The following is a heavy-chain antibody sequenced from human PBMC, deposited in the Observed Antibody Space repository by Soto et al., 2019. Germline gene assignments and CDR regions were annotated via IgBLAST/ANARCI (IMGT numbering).Heavy chain of an antibody. CDR3: ARQDGYSSSWYPY. V-gene: IGHV4-39*01. D-gene: IGHD6-13*01. J-gene: IGHJ4*02. CDR2: IYYSGST. CDR1: RCSLSRCTYY. Sequence: SETLSPTRPFSRCSLSRCTYYWGWIPTPPGKGLEWIGSIYYSGSTYYNPSLKSRVTISVDTSKNQFSLKLSSVTAADTAVYYCARQDGYSSSWYPYWGQGTLVTVSS.